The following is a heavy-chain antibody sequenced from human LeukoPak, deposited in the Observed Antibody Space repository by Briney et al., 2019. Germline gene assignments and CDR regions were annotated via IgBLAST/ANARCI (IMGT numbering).Heavy chain of an antibody. V-gene: IGHV3-30*04. D-gene: IGHD3-9*01. CDR1: GFTFSSYA. Sequence: GGSLRLSCAASGFTFSSYAMHWVRQAPGKGLEWVAVISYDGSNKYYADSVKGRFTISRDNSKNTLYLQMNSLRAEDTAVYYCARSPIYDILTLDYWGQGTLVTASS. CDR3: ARSPIYDILTLDY. CDR2: ISYDGSNK. J-gene: IGHJ4*02.